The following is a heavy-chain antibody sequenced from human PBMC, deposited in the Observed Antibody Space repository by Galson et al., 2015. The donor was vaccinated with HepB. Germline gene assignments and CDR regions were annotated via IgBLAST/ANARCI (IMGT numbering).Heavy chain of an antibody. D-gene: IGHD3-16*01. J-gene: IGHJ4*02. CDR1: GFTFSSYS. Sequence: SLRLSCAASGFTFSSYSMNWVRQAPGKGLEWISYISRSSSTIYYADSVKGRFTISRDNAKNSLYLQMNSLRAEDTAVYYCARDPPGGLDFDYWGQGTLVTVSS. V-gene: IGHV3-48*04. CDR2: ISRSSSTI. CDR3: ARDPPGGLDFDY.